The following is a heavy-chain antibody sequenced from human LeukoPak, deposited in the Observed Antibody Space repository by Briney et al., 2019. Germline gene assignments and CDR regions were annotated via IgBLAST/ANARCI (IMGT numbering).Heavy chain of an antibody. CDR3: ARGASYYYDSSGYPLAAFDI. D-gene: IGHD3-22*01. V-gene: IGHV3-13*01. Sequence: PGGSLRLSCAASGFTFSSYDMHWVRQATGKGLEWVSAIGTAGDTYYPGSVKGRFTISRENAKNSLYLQMNSLRAGDTAVYYCARGASYYYDSSGYPLAAFDIWGQGTMVTVSS. CDR2: IGTAGDT. J-gene: IGHJ3*02. CDR1: GFTFSSYD.